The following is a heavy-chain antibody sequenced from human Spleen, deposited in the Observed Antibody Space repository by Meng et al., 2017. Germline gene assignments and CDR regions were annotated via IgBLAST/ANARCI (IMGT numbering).Heavy chain of an antibody. CDR1: GFTFSSYW. CDR2: IKQDGSEK. Sequence: GESLKISCAASGFTFSSYWMSWVHQAPGKGLEWVANIKQDGSEKYYVDSVKGRFTISRDNAKNSLYLQMNSLRAEDTAVYYCARDSIVVPAASGAFDIWGQGTMVTVSS. CDR3: ARDSIVVPAASGAFDI. V-gene: IGHV3-7*01. D-gene: IGHD2-2*01. J-gene: IGHJ3*02.